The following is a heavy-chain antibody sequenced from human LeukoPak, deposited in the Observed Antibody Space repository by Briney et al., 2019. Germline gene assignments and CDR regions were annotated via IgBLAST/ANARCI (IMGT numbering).Heavy chain of an antibody. CDR2: INHSGST. D-gene: IGHD6-6*01. Sequence: SETLSLTCAVYGGSFSRYYWSWIRQPPGKGLEWSGEINHSGSTNYNPSLKSRVTISVDTSKNQFSLKLSSVTTADTAVYYCARVGRIAAHLDYWGQGTLVTVSS. CDR1: GGSFSRYY. V-gene: IGHV4-34*01. J-gene: IGHJ4*02. CDR3: ARVGRIAAHLDY.